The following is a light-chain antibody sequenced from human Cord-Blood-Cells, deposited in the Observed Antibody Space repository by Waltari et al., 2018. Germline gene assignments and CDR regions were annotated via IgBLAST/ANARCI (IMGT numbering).Light chain of an antibody. J-gene: IGLJ2*01. V-gene: IGLV3-9*01. Sequence: SYELTQPLSVSVALGQTARIPCGGNNIGSKNVHWYQQKPGQAPVLVIYRDSNRPSGIPERFSGSNSGNTATLTISRAQAGDEADYYCQVWDSSVVFGGGTKLTVL. CDR2: RDS. CDR1: NIGSKN. CDR3: QVWDSSVV.